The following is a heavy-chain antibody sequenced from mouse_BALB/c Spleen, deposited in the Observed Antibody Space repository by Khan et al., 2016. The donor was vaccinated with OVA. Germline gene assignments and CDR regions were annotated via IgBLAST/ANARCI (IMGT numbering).Heavy chain of an antibody. CDR3: ARSGYFAWFGY. CDR1: GFNIKDSY. J-gene: IGHJ3*01. CDR2: IDPENGKT. V-gene: IGHV14-1*02. Sequence: VQLQQSGADLVRPGALVTLSCKASGFNIKDSYMHWVKQRPEQGLEWIGWIDPENGKTIYDPKFQDKASITADTSSNTAYMQLISLTSVDTAVYYCARSGYFAWFGYWGQGTLVTVSA.